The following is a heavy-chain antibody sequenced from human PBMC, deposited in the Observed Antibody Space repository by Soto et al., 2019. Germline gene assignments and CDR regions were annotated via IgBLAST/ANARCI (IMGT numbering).Heavy chain of an antibody. Sequence: GGSLRLSCAASGFTFSLYAMSWVRQAPGKGLEWVSAISGSGSNTNYADSVRGRFTISRDNSENTLYLQMNSLRAEDTAVYYCAKAISTWYFDHWGRGSLVTVSS. CDR3: AKAISTWYFDH. J-gene: IGHJ4*02. CDR1: GFTFSLYA. D-gene: IGHD2-21*01. CDR2: ISGSGSNT. V-gene: IGHV3-23*01.